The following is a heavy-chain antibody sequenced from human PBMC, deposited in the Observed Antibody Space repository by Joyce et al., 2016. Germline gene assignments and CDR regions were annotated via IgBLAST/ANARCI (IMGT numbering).Heavy chain of an antibody. V-gene: IGHV1-2*02. CDR2: INPSSGGT. CDR3: ARDVSGSLDY. J-gene: IGHJ4*02. D-gene: IGHD3-10*01. CDR1: GYTFTDYS. Sequence: QVQLVQSGAEVKKPGASVKVSCKASGYTFTDYSIHWVRQAPGQGLEWMGLINPSSGGTFYAQNFQGSVTITGDTSISTVYMELSRLRSDDTAVYYCARDVSGSLDYWGLGTLVTVSS.